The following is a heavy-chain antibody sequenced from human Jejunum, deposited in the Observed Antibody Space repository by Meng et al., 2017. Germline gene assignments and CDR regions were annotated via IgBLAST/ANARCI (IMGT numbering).Heavy chain of an antibody. CDR3: AKGVKSGAYYAAFDI. J-gene: IGHJ3*02. CDR1: GFTFSDYV. CDR2: IYPGGGSA. V-gene: IGHV3-23*01. Sequence: GESLKISCSASGFTFSDYVMGWVREGPGKGLEWVSSIYPGGGSAYHADSVKGRFTSSIDNSKNTLYLQMSSLRADDTAIYYCAKGVKSGAYYAAFDIWDQGTTVTGSS. D-gene: IGHD1-26*01.